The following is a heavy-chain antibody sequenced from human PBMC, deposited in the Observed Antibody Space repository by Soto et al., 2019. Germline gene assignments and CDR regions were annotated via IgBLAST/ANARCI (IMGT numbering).Heavy chain of an antibody. CDR2: ISASGKST. CDR1: GFTFSKFS. CDR3: AKDVAATL. V-gene: IGHV3-23*01. D-gene: IGHD6-13*01. J-gene: IGHJ4*02. Sequence: GSVKPSCAGSGFTFSKFSLNWVRQAPGKGLEWVSTISASGKSTYYADSVRGRFTISRDNSGNMLFLQMNGLGADDAAVYYCAKDVAATLWGQGAMVTVSS.